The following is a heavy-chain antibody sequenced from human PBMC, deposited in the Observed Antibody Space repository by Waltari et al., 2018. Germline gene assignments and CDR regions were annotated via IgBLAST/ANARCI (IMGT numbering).Heavy chain of an antibody. CDR3: ARDPDSSGWYDY. D-gene: IGHD6-19*01. V-gene: IGHV3-33*01. CDR2: RWYDGSNK. Sequence: QVQLVESGGGVVQPGRSLRLSCAASGFTFSSYGMHWVRQAPGKVLEWVAVRWYDGSNKYYADYVKGRFTISRDNSKNTLYLQMNSLRAEDTAVYYCARDPDSSGWYDYWGQGTLVTVSS. CDR1: GFTFSSYG. J-gene: IGHJ4*02.